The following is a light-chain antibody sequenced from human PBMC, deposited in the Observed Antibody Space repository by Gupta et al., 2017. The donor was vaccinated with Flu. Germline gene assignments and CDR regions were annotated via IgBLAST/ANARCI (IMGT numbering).Light chain of an antibody. Sequence: DIVVTQSPDSLAVSLGETATINCKSSQSVVSRSDNKNYLAWYQQKGGQPPKLLFYWASTREYGVPDRFSGSASATDFTLTISVLHAEDVAVYFCQQYHDTPQTFGQGTRLEMK. CDR3: QQYHDTPQT. V-gene: IGKV4-1*01. CDR2: WAS. CDR1: QSVVSRSDNKNY. J-gene: IGKJ5*01.